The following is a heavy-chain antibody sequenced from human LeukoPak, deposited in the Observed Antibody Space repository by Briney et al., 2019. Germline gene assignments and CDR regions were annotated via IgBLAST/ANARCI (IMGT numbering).Heavy chain of an antibody. CDR2: ISSSSSTI. V-gene: IGHV3-48*01. J-gene: IGHJ6*03. CDR1: GFTFSSYS. D-gene: IGHD1-26*01. Sequence: PGGSLRLSCAASGFTFSSYSMNSVRQAPGKRVEWVSYISSSSSTIYYAASVKGRFTISRDNAKNSLYLQMNSLRAEDTAVYYCARDPYSGSYGNYYYYFMDVWGKGTTVTISS. CDR3: ARDPYSGSYGNYYYYFMDV.